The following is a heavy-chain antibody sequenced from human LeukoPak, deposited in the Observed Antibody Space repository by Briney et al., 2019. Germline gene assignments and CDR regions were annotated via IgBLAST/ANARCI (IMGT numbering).Heavy chain of an antibody. Sequence: PSETLSLTCTVSGGSISSHYWSWIRQPAGKGLEWIGRIYTSGSTNYNPSLKSRVTMSVDTSKNQFSLKLSSVTAADTAVYYCARDTYYYDSSGYYLFDYWGQGTLVTVSS. D-gene: IGHD3-22*01. V-gene: IGHV4-4*07. CDR2: IYTSGST. CDR3: ARDTYYYDSSGYYLFDY. CDR1: GGSISSHY. J-gene: IGHJ4*02.